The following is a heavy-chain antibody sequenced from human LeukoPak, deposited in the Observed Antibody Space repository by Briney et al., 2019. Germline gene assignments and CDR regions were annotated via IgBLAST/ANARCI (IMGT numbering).Heavy chain of an antibody. J-gene: IGHJ6*02. V-gene: IGHV4-31*03. CDR2: IYTSGST. D-gene: IGHD5-24*01. Sequence: PSETLSLTCTVSGGSISSGDYYWNWIRQHPGKGLEWIGYIYTSGSTYYNPSLKSRVTISIDTSKNQFSLKLTSVTAADTAVYYCARWVGTITPYYCGMGVWGQGTTVTVSS. CDR3: ARWVGTITPYYCGMGV. CDR1: GGSISSGDYY.